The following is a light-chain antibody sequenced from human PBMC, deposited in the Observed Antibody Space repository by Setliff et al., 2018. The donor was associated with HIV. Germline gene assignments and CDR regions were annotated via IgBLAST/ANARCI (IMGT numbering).Light chain of an antibody. V-gene: IGLV2-14*01. J-gene: IGLJ1*01. CDR2: EVT. CDR1: SGDVGGYSY. Sequence: QSALTQPASVSGSPGQSITISCTGTSGDVGGYSYVSWYQQHPGKAPKLIIYEVTNRPSGVSNRFSGSKSGNTASLTISGLQAEDEADYYCSSYTSSNTSYVFGAGTKVTVL. CDR3: SSYTSSNTSYV.